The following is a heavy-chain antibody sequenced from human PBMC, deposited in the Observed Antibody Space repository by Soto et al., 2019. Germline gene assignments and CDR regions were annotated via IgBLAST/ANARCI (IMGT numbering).Heavy chain of an antibody. CDR3: ARVKCSSTSCYTYYFDY. D-gene: IGHD2-2*02. CDR2: INSDGSST. CDR1: GFTFSSYW. Sequence: GGSLRLSCAASGFTFSSYWMHWVRQAPGKGLVWVSRINSDGSSTSYADSVKGRFTISRDNAKNTLYLQMNSLRAEDTAVYYCARVKCSSTSCYTYYFDYWGQGTLVTVSS. V-gene: IGHV3-74*01. J-gene: IGHJ4*02.